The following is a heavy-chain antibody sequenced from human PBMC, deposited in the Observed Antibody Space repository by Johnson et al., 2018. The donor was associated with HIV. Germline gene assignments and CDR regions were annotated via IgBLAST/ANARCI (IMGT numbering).Heavy chain of an antibody. CDR2: ISYDGSNK. CDR1: GFTFSSYA. CDR3: ARDRRFGDPGAFDI. D-gene: IGHD2-21*02. J-gene: IGHJ3*02. V-gene: IGHV3-30*14. Sequence: QVQLLESGGGLVQPGGSLRLSCAASGFTFSSYAMHWVRQAPGKGLEWVAVISYDGSNKYYVDSVKGRFTISRDNSKNTLYLQMNSLRAEDTAVYYCARDRRFGDPGAFDIWGQGTMVTVSS.